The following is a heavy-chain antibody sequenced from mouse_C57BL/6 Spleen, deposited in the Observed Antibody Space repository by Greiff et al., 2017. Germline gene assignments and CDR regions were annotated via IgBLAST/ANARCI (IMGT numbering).Heavy chain of an antibody. D-gene: IGHD2-3*01. CDR3: ARMKKDGYYWYFDY. J-gene: IGHJ2*01. CDR1: GYTFTDYN. Sequence: EVQLQQSGPELVKPGASVKMSCKASGYTFTDYNMHWVKQSHGKSLEWIGYINPNNGGTSYNQKFKGKATLTVNKSSSTAYMELSSLTSEDSAVYYCARMKKDGYYWYFDYWGQGTTLTVSS. V-gene: IGHV1-22*01. CDR2: INPNNGGT.